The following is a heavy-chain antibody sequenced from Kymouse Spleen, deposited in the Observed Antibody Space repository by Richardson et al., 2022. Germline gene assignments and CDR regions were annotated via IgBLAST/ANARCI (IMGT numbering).Heavy chain of an antibody. CDR1: GFTFSNAW. CDR3: TTHDYGGKGYYYYGMDV. D-gene: IGHD4-23*01. Sequence: EVQLVESGGGLVKPGGSLRLSCAASGFTFSNAWMSWVRQAPGKGLEWVGRIKSKTDGGTTDYAAPVKGRFTISRDDSKNTLYLQMNSLKTEDTAVYYCTTHDYGGKGYYYYGMDVWGQGTTVTVSS. CDR2: IKSKTDGGTT. J-gene: IGHJ6*02. V-gene: IGHV3-15*01.